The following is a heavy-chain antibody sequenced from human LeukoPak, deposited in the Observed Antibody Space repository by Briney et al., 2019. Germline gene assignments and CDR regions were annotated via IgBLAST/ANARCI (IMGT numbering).Heavy chain of an antibody. CDR1: GFTFSSYS. J-gene: IGHJ4*02. D-gene: IGHD3-22*01. Sequence: GGSLRLSCAASGFTFSSYSMNWVRQAPGKGLEWVSYISSSSSTIYYADSVKGRFTISRDNAKNSLYLQMNSLRAEDTAVYYCARDTDSDGYLLAYWGQGTLVTVSS. V-gene: IGHV3-48*01. CDR3: ARDTDSDGYLLAY. CDR2: ISSSSSTI.